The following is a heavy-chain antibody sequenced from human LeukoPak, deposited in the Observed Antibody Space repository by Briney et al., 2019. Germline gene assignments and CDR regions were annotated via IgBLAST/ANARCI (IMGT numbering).Heavy chain of an antibody. V-gene: IGHV3-7*01. D-gene: IGHD5-18*01. J-gene: IGHJ4*02. CDR1: GFTFTDYW. CDR2: IRQDGGEK. Sequence: HPGGSLRLSCAVSGFTFTDYWMNWVRQAPGKGLEWVASIRQDGGEKSYVDSVKGRFTISRDNTKNSLYLQINSLRAEDTAVYYCAKVGYSYGRFDDWGQGTLVTVSS. CDR3: AKVGYSYGRFDD.